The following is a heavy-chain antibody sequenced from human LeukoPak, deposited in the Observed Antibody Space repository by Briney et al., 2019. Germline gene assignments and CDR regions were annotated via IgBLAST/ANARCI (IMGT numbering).Heavy chain of an antibody. D-gene: IGHD6-13*01. CDR2: IIPIFGTA. CDR1: GGTFSSYA. J-gene: IGHJ4*02. CDR3: ARAQRKAAAGHFDY. V-gene: IGHV1-69*06. Sequence: ASVKVSCNASGGTFSSYAISWVRQAPGQGLEWMGGIIPIFGTANYAQKFQGRVTITADKSTSTAYMELSSLRSDDTAVYYCARAQRKAAAGHFDYWGQGTLVTVSS.